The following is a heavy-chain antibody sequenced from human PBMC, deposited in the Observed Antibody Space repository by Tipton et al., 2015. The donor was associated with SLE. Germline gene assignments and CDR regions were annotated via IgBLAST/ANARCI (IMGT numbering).Heavy chain of an antibody. Sequence: TLSLTCTVSGASVSSFCWNWIRQSPGKGLEWIACVCNSVSTNYDPSLKSRGTISVDTSKNHFFLNLHSVTAADTAVYYCARGGASVLIRNCYFDYWGQGSLVTVSS. CDR2: VCNSVST. CDR3: ARGGASVLIRNCYFDY. J-gene: IGHJ4*01. D-gene: IGHD2-8*01. CDR1: GASVSSFC. V-gene: IGHV4-59*02.